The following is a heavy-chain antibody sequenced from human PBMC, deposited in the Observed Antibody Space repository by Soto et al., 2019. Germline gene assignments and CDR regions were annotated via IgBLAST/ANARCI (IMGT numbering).Heavy chain of an antibody. CDR2: IYYSGST. CDR3: ARNDDYGDPYYFDY. V-gene: IGHV4-31*03. CDR1: GGSISSGGYY. J-gene: IGHJ4*02. D-gene: IGHD4-17*01. Sequence: SETLSLTCTVSGGSISSGGYYWSWIRQHPGKGLEWIGYIYYSGSTYYNPSLKSRVTISVDTSKNQFSLKLSSVTAADTAVYYCARNDDYGDPYYFDYWGQGTLVTVSS.